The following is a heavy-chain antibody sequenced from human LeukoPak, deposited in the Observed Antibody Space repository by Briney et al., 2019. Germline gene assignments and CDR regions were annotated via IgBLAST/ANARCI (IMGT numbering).Heavy chain of an antibody. CDR2: INPSGGST. CDR1: GYTFTSYY. J-gene: IGHJ6*02. CDR3: ARNTVAGINPDDYYYYYYGMDV. V-gene: IGHV1-46*01. Sequence: ASVKVSCKASGYTFTSYYMHWVRQAPGQGLEWMGIINPSGGSTSYAQKFQGRVTMTTDTSTSTAYMELRSLRSDDTAVYYCARNTVAGINPDDYYYYYYGMDVWGQGTTVTVSS. D-gene: IGHD6-19*01.